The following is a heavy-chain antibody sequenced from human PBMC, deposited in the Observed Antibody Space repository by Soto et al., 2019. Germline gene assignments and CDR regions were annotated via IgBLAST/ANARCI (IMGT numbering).Heavy chain of an antibody. Sequence: QVQLQESGPGLVKPSETLSLTCTVSGGSIISYYWSWIRQSPEKGLEWIGYIHHSGSTLYNPSLNTRATFSLDRSNNQFSLKLTSVTAADTALYYCAREVRSNTGWYWDYWGQGNLVTVSS. J-gene: IGHJ4*02. CDR3: AREVRSNTGWYWDY. CDR2: IHHSGST. V-gene: IGHV4-59*01. D-gene: IGHD6-19*01. CDR1: GGSIISYY.